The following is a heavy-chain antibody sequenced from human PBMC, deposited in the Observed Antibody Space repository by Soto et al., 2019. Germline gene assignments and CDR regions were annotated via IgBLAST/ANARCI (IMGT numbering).Heavy chain of an antibody. D-gene: IGHD6-13*01. CDR2: ISGSGGST. Sequence: PGGSLRLSCAASGFTFSSYAMSWVRQAPGKGLEWVSAISGSGGSTYYADSVKGRFTISRDNSKNTLYLQMNSLRAEDTAVYYCAKEPAPGYSSSWYVDYWGQGPLVTVSS. CDR1: GFTFSSYA. J-gene: IGHJ4*02. CDR3: AKEPAPGYSSSWYVDY. V-gene: IGHV3-23*01.